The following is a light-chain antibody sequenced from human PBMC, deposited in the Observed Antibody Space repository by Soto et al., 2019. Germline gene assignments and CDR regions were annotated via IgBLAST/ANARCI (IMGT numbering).Light chain of an antibody. V-gene: IGKV3-15*01. J-gene: IGKJ5*01. CDR2: GAT. Sequence: GGSITNSCRASQSVSILLAWYQQKPGQAPRLLIHGATTRATGIPARFSGSGSGTEFTLTITGLESEDFPVYYCRQYPNWPITFGQGTRLEIK. CDR1: QSVSIL. CDR3: RQYPNWPIT.